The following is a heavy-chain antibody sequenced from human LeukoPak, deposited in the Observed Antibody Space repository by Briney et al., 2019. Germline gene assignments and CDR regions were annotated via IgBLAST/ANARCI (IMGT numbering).Heavy chain of an antibody. CDR2: TTDSGGST. CDR3: ARDVSMDIGGRDC. V-gene: IGHV3-23*01. Sequence: GGSLRLSCAASGFSVSTYAMTWLRQAPGKGLEWVSTTTDSGGSTHYADAVKGRFTMSRDNSKNTLYLQLNSLRAEDTAVYYCARDVSMDIGGRDCWGPGTLVTVSS. CDR1: GFSVSTYA. D-gene: IGHD2-2*03. J-gene: IGHJ4*02.